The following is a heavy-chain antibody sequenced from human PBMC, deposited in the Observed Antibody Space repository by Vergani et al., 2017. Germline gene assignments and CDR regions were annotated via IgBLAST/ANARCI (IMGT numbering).Heavy chain of an antibody. CDR3: AKDLYPLIVVVPTGADY. Sequence: EVQLLESGGGLVQPGGSLRLSCAASGFTFSSSAMSWVRQAPGKGLKWVSAISGSGGSTYYADSVKGRFTISRDNSKNTLYLQMNSLRAEDTAVYYCAKDLYPLIVVVPTGADYWGQGTLVTVSS. V-gene: IGHV3-23*01. D-gene: IGHD2-2*01. J-gene: IGHJ4*02. CDR1: GFTFSSSA. CDR2: ISGSGGST.